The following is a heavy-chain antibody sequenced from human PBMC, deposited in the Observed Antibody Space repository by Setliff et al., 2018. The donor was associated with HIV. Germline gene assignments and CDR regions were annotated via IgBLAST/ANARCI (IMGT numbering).Heavy chain of an antibody. CDR2: ISHSGST. CDR1: GGYISSTNW. Sequence: SETLSLTCAVSGGYISSTNWWSWVRQPPGKGLEWIGEISHSGSTNYNPSLKSRLTMSVETSKNQISLNLRSVTAADAAVYYCARGWQLEFPGTYYYYMDVWGKGTTVTVSS. V-gene: IGHV4-4*02. CDR3: ARGWQLEFPGTYYYYMDV. D-gene: IGHD3-3*01. J-gene: IGHJ6*03.